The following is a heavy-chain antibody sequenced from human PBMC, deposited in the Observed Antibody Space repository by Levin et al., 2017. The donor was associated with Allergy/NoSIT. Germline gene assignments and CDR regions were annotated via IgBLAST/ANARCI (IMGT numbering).Heavy chain of an antibody. V-gene: IGHV4-4*07. Sequence: SETLSLTCTVSGGSISSYYWSWIRQPAGKGLEWIGRIYTSGSTNYNPSLKSRVTMSVDTSKNQFSLKLSSVTAADTAVYYCARDCDSSGWPYYYYYYGMDVWGQGTTVTVSS. J-gene: IGHJ6*02. D-gene: IGHD6-19*01. CDR2: IYTSGST. CDR3: ARDCDSSGWPYYYYYYGMDV. CDR1: GGSISSYY.